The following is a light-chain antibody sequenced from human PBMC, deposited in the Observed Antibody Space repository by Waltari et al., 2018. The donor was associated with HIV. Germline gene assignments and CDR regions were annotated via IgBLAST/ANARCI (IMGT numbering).Light chain of an antibody. CDR2: DVT. CDR3: SSYTSFSTYV. V-gene: IGLV2-14*03. Sequence: QSALTQPASVSGSPGQSITISCTGTSSDVGGYNYVSWYQHHPGKTPKLMIYDVTKRPSVVSNRFSGSKSGNTASLTISGVQTEDEADYYCSSYTSFSTYVFGTGTSVTVL. J-gene: IGLJ1*01. CDR1: SSDVGGYNY.